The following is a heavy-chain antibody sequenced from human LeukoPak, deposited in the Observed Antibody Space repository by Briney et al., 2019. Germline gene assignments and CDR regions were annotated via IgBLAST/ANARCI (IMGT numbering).Heavy chain of an antibody. CDR3: ARGHNLVIPTRINFDY. J-gene: IGHJ4*02. CDR2: ISISGSII. Sequence: GGSLRLSCAASGFSFSGYEMNWVRQAPGKGLEWPSSISISGSIIYYADSVKGRFTISRDNAKNSVYLQMNSLRAEDTAVYYCARGHNLVIPTRINFDYWGQGTLVTVSS. D-gene: IGHD2-2*01. V-gene: IGHV3-48*03. CDR1: GFSFSGYE.